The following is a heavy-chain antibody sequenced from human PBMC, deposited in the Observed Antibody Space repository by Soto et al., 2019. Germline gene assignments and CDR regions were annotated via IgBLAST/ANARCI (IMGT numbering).Heavy chain of an antibody. J-gene: IGHJ4*02. CDR1: RGSISSGTNY. CDR3: ARREAGWYFDS. Sequence: PSETLSLTCTVSRGSISSGTNYWAWIRQPPGKGLEGIANIYYSGSTFYNPSLKSRVTISLDTTKNQFSLKLRSVTAADTAVYYCARREAGWYFDSWGQGTLVTVSS. V-gene: IGHV4-39*01. CDR2: IYYSGST. D-gene: IGHD6-25*01.